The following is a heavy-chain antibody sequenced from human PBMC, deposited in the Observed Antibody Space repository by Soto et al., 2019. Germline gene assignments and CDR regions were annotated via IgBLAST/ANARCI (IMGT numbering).Heavy chain of an antibody. Sequence: PSETLSLTCSVSGSAITTYYWSWLRQSPGKGLEWIGHIYDTGSTTYNPSLKSRVTISVDTSNKQFSLRLSAVTAADTAMYYCARCPIDHNWFDPWGQGTLVIVSS. J-gene: IGHJ5*02. CDR1: GSAITTYY. D-gene: IGHD3-9*01. V-gene: IGHV4-59*01. CDR3: ARCPIDHNWFDP. CDR2: IYDTGST.